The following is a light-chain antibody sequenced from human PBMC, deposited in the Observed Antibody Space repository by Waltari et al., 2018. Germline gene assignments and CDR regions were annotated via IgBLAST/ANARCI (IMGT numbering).Light chain of an antibody. CDR3: MQALIAPYT. V-gene: IGKV2-28*01. Sequence: DIVMTQSPLSVPVTPGESASISCRSSHSLLHSNGYNYFDWYPQKPGQSPQLLIYLGSHRASGVPDRFSGSGSGTDFTLKISSVEAEDVGVYYCMQALIAPYTFGQGTKLEIK. J-gene: IGKJ2*01. CDR1: HSLLHSNGYNY. CDR2: LGS.